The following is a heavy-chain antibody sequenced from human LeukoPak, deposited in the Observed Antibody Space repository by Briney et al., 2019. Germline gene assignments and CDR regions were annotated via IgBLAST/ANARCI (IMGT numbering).Heavy chain of an antibody. CDR1: GFTFSSYN. Sequence: GGSLRLSCAASGFTFSSYNMNWVRQAPGKGLEWVSSITSSSSYIYYADSVKGRFTISRDNAKNSLYLQMNSLRAEDTAVYYCARGWRGYCSSTSCLPPNWFDPWGQGTLVTVSS. J-gene: IGHJ5*02. D-gene: IGHD2-2*01. CDR3: ARGWRGYCSSTSCLPPNWFDP. CDR2: ITSSSSYI. V-gene: IGHV3-21*04.